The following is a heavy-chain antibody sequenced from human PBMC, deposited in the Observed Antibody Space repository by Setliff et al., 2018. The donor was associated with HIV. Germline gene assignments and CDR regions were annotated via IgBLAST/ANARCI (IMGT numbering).Heavy chain of an antibody. CDR3: ACGAAAGTDYYYYYYMDV. V-gene: IGHV4-4*02. J-gene: IGHJ6*03. CDR2: IFYNGST. Sequence: KTSETLSLTCAVSGGSINTNNWWSWIRQHPGKGLEWIGYIFYNGSTYYNPSLKSRVTISVDTSKNQFSLELSSVTAADTAVYYCACGAAAGTDYYYYYYMDVWGKGTTVTVSS. CDR1: GGSINTNNW. D-gene: IGHD6-13*01.